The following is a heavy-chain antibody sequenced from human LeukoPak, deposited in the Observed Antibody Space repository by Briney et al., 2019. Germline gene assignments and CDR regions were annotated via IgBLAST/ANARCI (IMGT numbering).Heavy chain of an antibody. Sequence: GSSVKVSCKASGGTFSSYPFTWVRQAPGQGLEWLEGIIPMFGTTNYAQKFQGRVTMTADESTSTAYMELTSLSSEDTAVYHCVRGLHTALVSAFDYWGQGTLVTVSS. CDR3: VRGLHTALVSAFDY. CDR1: GGTFSSYP. V-gene: IGHV1-69*01. J-gene: IGHJ4*02. D-gene: IGHD5-18*01. CDR2: IIPMFGTT.